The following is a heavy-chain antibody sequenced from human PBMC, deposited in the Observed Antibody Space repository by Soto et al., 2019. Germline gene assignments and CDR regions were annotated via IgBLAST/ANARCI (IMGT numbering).Heavy chain of an antibody. J-gene: IGHJ4*02. D-gene: IGHD6-13*01. V-gene: IGHV3-23*01. CDR2: ISGGGGTT. Sequence: GGSLRLSCAASGFTFSSYAMSWVRQAPGKGLEWVSAISGGGGTTHYADSVKGRFTISRDNSRNTLYLQMNGLRAEDTAVYYCAKSVYSSNWYYFDYWGQGTLVTLPS. CDR1: GFTFSSYA. CDR3: AKSVYSSNWYYFDY.